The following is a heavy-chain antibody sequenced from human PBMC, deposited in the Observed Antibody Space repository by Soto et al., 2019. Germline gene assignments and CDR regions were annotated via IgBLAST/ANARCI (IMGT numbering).Heavy chain of an antibody. Sequence: ASVKVSCKASGYTFTSYDINWVRQATGQGLEWMGWMNPNSGNTGYAQKFQGRVTMTRNTSISTAYMELSSLRSEDTAVYYCARPIPAASYDAFDIWGQGTMVTVSS. V-gene: IGHV1-8*01. J-gene: IGHJ3*02. CDR2: MNPNSGNT. D-gene: IGHD2-2*01. CDR1: GYTFTSYD. CDR3: ARPIPAASYDAFDI.